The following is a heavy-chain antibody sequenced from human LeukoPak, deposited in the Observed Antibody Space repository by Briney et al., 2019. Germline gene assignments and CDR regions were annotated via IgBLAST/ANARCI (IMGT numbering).Heavy chain of an antibody. V-gene: IGHV1-2*04. Sequence: GASVKVSCKAFGYTFTDYYIHWVRQAPGQGLEWVGWTNPNSGGATYAQKFQGWVTMTRDTSISTAYLELSRLKSDDTAVYYCARDSGVSAPVALLTLGFSLDYWGQGTPVTVFS. CDR2: TNPNSGGA. CDR3: ARDSGVSAPVALLTLGFSLDY. D-gene: IGHD3-10*01. CDR1: GYTFTDYY. J-gene: IGHJ4*02.